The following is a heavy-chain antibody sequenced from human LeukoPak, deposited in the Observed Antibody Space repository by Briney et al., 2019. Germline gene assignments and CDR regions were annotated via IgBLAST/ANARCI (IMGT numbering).Heavy chain of an antibody. CDR1: GFTFSNAW. Sequence: GGSLRLSCAASGFTFSNAWMSWVRQAPGEGLEWVDRIKSKTDGGTTDYAAPVKGRFTISRDDSKNTLYLQMNSLKTEDTAVYYCTTDSRATTATLDYWGQGTLVTVSS. D-gene: IGHD1-26*01. CDR3: TTDSRATTATLDY. J-gene: IGHJ4*02. V-gene: IGHV3-15*01. CDR2: IKSKTDGGTT.